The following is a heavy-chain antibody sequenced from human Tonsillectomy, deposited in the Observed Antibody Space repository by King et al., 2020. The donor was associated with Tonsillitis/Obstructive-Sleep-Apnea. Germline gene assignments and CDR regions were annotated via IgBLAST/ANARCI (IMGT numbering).Heavy chain of an antibody. CDR1: GYTFTSYG. D-gene: IGHD3-22*01. Sequence: VQLVQSGAEVKKPGASVKVSCKASGYTFTSYGISWVRQAPGQGLEWMGWISAYNGNTNYAQKLQGRVTMTTDTSTSTAYMEVRSLRSDDTAVYYCARASALNTFYYDSSGYYSEGGDWGQGTLVTVSS. V-gene: IGHV1-18*01. J-gene: IGHJ4*02. CDR2: ISAYNGNT. CDR3: ARASALNTFYYDSSGYYSEGGD.